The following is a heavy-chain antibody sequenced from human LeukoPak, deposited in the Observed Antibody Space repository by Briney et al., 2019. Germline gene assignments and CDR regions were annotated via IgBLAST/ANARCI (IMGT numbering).Heavy chain of an antibody. V-gene: IGHV1-18*01. J-gene: IGHJ3*01. CDR1: GYPFWQYS. CDR3: ARDYILPLETDNGDGFAV. CDR2: VSPSHTTR. D-gene: IGHD3-3*02. Sequence: ASVKVSCKASGYPFWQYSISWVRQAPGKGFEWIGWVSPSHTTRVYAQEFQGRVTMTADTNTNTVSMELRSLRFDDTAVYFCARDYILPLETDNGDGFAVWGQGTVVTVS.